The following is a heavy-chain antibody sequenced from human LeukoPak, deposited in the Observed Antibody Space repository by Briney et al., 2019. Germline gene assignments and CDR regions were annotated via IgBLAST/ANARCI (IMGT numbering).Heavy chain of an antibody. CDR1: RGTFTSYT. Sequence: SVKVSCTASRGTFTSYTISWVRQAPGQGLEWMGRIIPILGIANYAQKFQGRVTITADKSTSTAYMELSSLRSEDTAVYYCARLVPAATPDSKNRDCWGQGTLVTVSS. CDR2: IIPILGIA. J-gene: IGHJ4*02. CDR3: ARLVPAATPDSKNRDC. D-gene: IGHD2-2*01. V-gene: IGHV1-69*02.